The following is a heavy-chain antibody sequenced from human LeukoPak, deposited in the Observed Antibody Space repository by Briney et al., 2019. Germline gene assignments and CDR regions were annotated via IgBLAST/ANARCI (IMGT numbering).Heavy chain of an antibody. Sequence: GGSLRLSCAVSGFDVIENYVTWVRQAPGKGLEWVSVIYSGGSIYYSDSVKGRFTISRDNSKNTLYLQMNRLRAEDTAVYYCARGLRSKKARFDYWGQGTLVTVSS. D-gene: IGHD3-3*01. V-gene: IGHV3-66*02. CDR1: GFDVIENY. CDR2: IYSGGSI. J-gene: IGHJ4*02. CDR3: ARGLRSKKARFDY.